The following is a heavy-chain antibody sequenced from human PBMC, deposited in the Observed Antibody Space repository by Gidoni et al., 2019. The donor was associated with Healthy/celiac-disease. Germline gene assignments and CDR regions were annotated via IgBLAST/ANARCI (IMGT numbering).Heavy chain of an antibody. J-gene: IGHJ4*02. CDR2: INAGNGNT. CDR1: GYTFTSYA. D-gene: IGHD6-19*01. Sequence: QVQLVQSGAEVKKPGASVKVSCKASGYTFTSYAMHWVRQAPGQRLEWMGWINAGNGNTKYSQKFQGRVTITRDTSASTAYMELSSLRSEDTAVYYCARAYSSGWYPFDYWGQGTLVTVSS. V-gene: IGHV1-3*01. CDR3: ARAYSSGWYPFDY.